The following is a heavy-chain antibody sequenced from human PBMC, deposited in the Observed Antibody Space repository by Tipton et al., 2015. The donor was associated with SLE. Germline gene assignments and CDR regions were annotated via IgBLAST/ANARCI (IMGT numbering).Heavy chain of an antibody. D-gene: IGHD3-22*01. V-gene: IGHV4-59*11. CDR1: TGSISGHY. CDR2: IYYGRA. J-gene: IGHJ6*02. CDR3: ARAPIYYETSGPESGLDV. Sequence: TLSLTCTVSTGSISGHYWSWIRQTPGKGLEWMGYIYYGRANYNPSLKSRVTISADTSKNQFSLRLSSVTAADTAVYYCARAPIYYETSGPESGLDVWGLGTTVTVSS.